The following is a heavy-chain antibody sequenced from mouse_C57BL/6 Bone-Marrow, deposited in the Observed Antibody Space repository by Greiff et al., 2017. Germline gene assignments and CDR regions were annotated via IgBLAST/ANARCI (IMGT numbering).Heavy chain of an antibody. D-gene: IGHD2-4*01. J-gene: IGHJ3*01. CDR3: SEVSAVYYCACDDYDEGTFAY. CDR2: GQGLEWSG. Sequence: VKLMESGPELARPWASVKISCQASYTFSRRVHFAIRDTNYWMQWVKQRPGQGLEWSGALYPGNGDTSYNQKFKGKATLTADKSSSTAYMQLSSLTSEVSAVYYCACDDYDEGTFAYWGQGTLVTVSA. V-gene: IGHV1-87*01. CDR1: YTFSRRVH.